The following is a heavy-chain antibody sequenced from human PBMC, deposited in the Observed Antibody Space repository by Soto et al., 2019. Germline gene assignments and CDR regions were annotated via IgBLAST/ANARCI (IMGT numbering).Heavy chain of an antibody. CDR3: ARSFYSRSSHYYYYYGMDV. CDR1: GYSFTDYW. D-gene: IGHD6-6*01. Sequence: PGESLKISCKVSGYSFTDYWIGWVRQMPGKGLEWMGIIYPGDSDTEYSPSFQGQVTISADKSITTAYLHWSNLKASDTAMYYCARSFYSRSSHYYYYYGMDVWGQGTTVTVSS. J-gene: IGHJ6*02. CDR2: IYPGDSDT. V-gene: IGHV5-51*01.